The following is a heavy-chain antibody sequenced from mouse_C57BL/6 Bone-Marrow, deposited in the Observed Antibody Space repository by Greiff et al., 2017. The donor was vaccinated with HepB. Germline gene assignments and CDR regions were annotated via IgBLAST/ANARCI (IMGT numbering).Heavy chain of an antibody. D-gene: IGHD2-5*01. Sequence: EVQRVESGGGLVKPGGSLKLSCAASGFTFSSYAMSWVRQTPEKRLGWVATISDGGSYTYYPDNVKGRFTISRDNAKNNLYLQMSHLKSEDTAMYYCARGGPTIVTTWYFDVWGTGTTVTVSS. CDR3: ARGGPTIVTTWYFDV. CDR1: GFTFSSYA. V-gene: IGHV5-4*01. J-gene: IGHJ1*03. CDR2: ISDGGSYT.